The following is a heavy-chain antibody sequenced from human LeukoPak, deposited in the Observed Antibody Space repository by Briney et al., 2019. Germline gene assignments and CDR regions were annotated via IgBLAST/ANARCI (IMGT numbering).Heavy chain of an antibody. Sequence: ASVKVSCKASGYTFISYGISWVRQAPGQGLEWLGWISAYNGNTNYAQKLQGRLTMTTDTSTSTAYMELRSLRSDDTAVYYCARDYRHIVVVTAFNRFDPWGQGTLVTVSS. CDR2: ISAYNGNT. J-gene: IGHJ5*02. CDR3: ARDYRHIVVVTAFNRFDP. D-gene: IGHD2-21*02. V-gene: IGHV1-18*04. CDR1: GYTFISYG.